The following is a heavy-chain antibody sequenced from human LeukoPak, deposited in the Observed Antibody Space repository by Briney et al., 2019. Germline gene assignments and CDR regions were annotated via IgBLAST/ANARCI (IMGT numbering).Heavy chain of an antibody. V-gene: IGHV3-23*01. D-gene: IGHD3-16*01. CDR1: GFSVSTFY. Sequence: PGGSLRLSCAASGFSVSTFYMSWVRQAPGKGLEWVSAISGSGGSTYYADSVKGRFTISRDNSKNTLYLQMNSLRAEDTAVYYCAKTPSLGDDYWGQGTLVTVSS. J-gene: IGHJ4*02. CDR2: ISGSGGST. CDR3: AKTPSLGDDY.